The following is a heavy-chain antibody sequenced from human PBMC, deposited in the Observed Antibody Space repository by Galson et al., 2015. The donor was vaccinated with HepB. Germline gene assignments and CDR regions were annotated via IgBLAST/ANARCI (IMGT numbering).Heavy chain of an antibody. J-gene: IGHJ1*01. CDR1: GFMFSSYA. V-gene: IGHV3-30-3*01. D-gene: IGHD3-10*01. Sequence: SLRLSCAASGFMFSSYAMHWVRQAPGKGLEWVAVLSYDGSNKYYADSVKGRFTISRDKSKNTLYLQMNSLRVEDTAVYYCARAAVWGGEYFQHWGQGTLVTVSS. CDR3: ARAAVWGGEYFQH. CDR2: LSYDGSNK.